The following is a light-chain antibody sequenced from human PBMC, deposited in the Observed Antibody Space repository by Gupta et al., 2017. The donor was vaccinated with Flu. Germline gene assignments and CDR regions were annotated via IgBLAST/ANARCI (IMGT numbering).Light chain of an antibody. CDR3: QQYYSYLPIT. J-gene: IGKJ5*01. Sequence: SSFSASTGDRITITCRASQGISSYLAWYQQKPGKAPKLLIYAASTLQSGVPSRFSGSGSGTDFTLTISCLQSEDFATYYCQQYYSYLPITFGQGTRLEIK. V-gene: IGKV1-8*01. CDR2: AAS. CDR1: QGISSY.